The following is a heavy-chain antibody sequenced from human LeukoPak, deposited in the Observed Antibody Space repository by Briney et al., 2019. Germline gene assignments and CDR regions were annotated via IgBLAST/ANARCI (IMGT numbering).Heavy chain of an antibody. Sequence: GRSLRLSCAASGFTFCSYAMHWVRQAPGKGLEWVAVISYDGSNKYYADSVKGRFTISRDNSKNTLYLQMNSLRAEDTAVYYCARGLFDYGGNLDYWGQGTLVTVSS. V-gene: IGHV3-30*01. J-gene: IGHJ4*02. CDR2: ISYDGSNK. CDR3: ARGLFDYGGNLDY. CDR1: GFTFCSYA. D-gene: IGHD4-23*01.